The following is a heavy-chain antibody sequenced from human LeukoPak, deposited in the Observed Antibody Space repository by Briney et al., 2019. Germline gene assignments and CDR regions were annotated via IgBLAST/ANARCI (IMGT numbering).Heavy chain of an antibody. CDR1: GYTFTGYY. CDR2: INPNSGGT. V-gene: IGHV1-2*02. D-gene: IGHD3-10*01. Sequence: ASVKVSCKASGYTFTGYYMHWVRRAPGQGLEWMGWINPNSGGTNYAQKFQGRVTITADESTSTAYMELSSLRSEDTAVYYCAVGVRGSGSYQIWGHAFDIWGQGTMVTVSS. J-gene: IGHJ3*02. CDR3: AVGVRGSGSYQIWGHAFDI.